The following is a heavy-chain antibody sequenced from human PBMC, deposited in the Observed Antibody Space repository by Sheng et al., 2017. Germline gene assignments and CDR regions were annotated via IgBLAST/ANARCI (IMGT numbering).Heavy chain of an antibody. CDR1: GFIISNYW. CDR3: ARSLWPEDY. D-gene: IGHD2-21*01. Sequence: EVQLVESGGGLVQPGGSLRLSCAASGFIISNYWMSWVRQAPGKGLEWVANIKQDGSEKKYVDSVKGRFTISRDNAKNSVYLQLDNLRAEDTAVYYCARSLWPEDYWGQGTLVTV. J-gene: IGHJ4*02. CDR2: IKQDGSEK. V-gene: IGHV3-7*01.